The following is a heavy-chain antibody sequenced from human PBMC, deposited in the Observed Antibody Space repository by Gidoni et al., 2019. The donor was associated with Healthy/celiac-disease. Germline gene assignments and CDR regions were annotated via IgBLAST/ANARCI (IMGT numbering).Heavy chain of an antibody. D-gene: IGHD3-9*01. CDR2: SYYSGST. CDR3: ARHLFYNFDY. Sequence: QVQLQESGPGLVKPSETLSLTCTVSGGSISSYYWSWLRQPPGKGLEWIGYSYYSGSTNYNPSLKSRVTISVDTSKNQFSLKLSSVTAADTAVYYCARHLFYNFDYWGQGTLVTVSS. V-gene: IGHV4-59*08. CDR1: GGSISSYY. J-gene: IGHJ4*02.